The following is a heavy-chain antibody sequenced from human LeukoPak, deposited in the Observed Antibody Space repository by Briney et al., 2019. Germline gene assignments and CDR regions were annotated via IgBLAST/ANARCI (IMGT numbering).Heavy chain of an antibody. D-gene: IGHD5-18*01. Sequence: PSETLSLTCAVYGGSFSGYYWSWIRQPPGKGLEWIGEINHSGSTNYNPSLKSRVTISVDTSKNQFSLKLSSVTAADTAVYYCARFEIQLWFFDYWGQGTLVTVSS. V-gene: IGHV4-34*01. J-gene: IGHJ4*02. CDR2: INHSGST. CDR1: GGSFSGYY. CDR3: ARFEIQLWFFDY.